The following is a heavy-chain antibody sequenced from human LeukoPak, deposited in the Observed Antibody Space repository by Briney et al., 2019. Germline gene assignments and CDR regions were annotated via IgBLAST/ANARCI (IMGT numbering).Heavy chain of an antibody. J-gene: IGHJ4*02. V-gene: IGHV3-74*01. D-gene: IGHD3/OR15-3a*01. CDR2: IEIHGRT. CDR1: GFTWSSCW. CDR3: ARDGRGPDY. Sequence: AGSLSLSCAASGFTWSSCWMHWVRQVPGKGLVSVSRIEIHGRTAYTNSVTGRFVISRDNAKSTLYLQMNSLRVEDTAVYYCARDGRGPDYWGQGTLVTVSS.